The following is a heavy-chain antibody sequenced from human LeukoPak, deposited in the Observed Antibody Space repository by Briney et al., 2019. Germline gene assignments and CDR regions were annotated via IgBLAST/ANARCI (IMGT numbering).Heavy chain of an antibody. CDR1: GFTVSSNY. CDR2: IYSGGST. V-gene: IGHV3-53*01. CDR3: ARESDHGDFCFDY. J-gene: IGHJ4*02. D-gene: IGHD4-17*01. Sequence: GGSLRLSCAASGFTVSSNYMSWVRQAPGKGLEWVSVIYSGGSTYYADSVKGRFTISRDNSKNTLYLQMNSLRAEDTAVYYCARESDHGDFCFDYWGQGTLITVSS.